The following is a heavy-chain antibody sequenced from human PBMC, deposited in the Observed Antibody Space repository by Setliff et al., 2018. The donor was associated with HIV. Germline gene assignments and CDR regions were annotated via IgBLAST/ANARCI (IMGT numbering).Heavy chain of an antibody. CDR2: ISAYNGNT. J-gene: IGHJ6*02. Sequence: ASVKVSRKASGYTFTSYGISWVRQAPGQGLEWMGWISAYNGNTNYAQKLQGRVTMTTDTSTSTAYMELRSLRSDDTAVYYCARDPKRYYDILTGYPSYYGMDVWGQGTTVTVSS. CDR3: ARDPKRYYDILTGYPSYYGMDV. D-gene: IGHD3-9*01. CDR1: GYTFTSYG. V-gene: IGHV1-18*01.